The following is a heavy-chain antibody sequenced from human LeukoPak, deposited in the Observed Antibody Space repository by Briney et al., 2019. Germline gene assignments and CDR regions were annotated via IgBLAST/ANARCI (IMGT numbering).Heavy chain of an antibody. CDR2: ISGSGGRT. D-gene: IGHD2/OR15-2a*01. CDR3: AKDLGTLVDYHYYMHV. CDR1: GFTFSTYG. V-gene: IGHV3-23*01. Sequence: GGSLRLSCSASGFTFSTYGMSWVRQAPGKGPEWVSAISGSGGRTDYVDSVKGRFTISRDNSKNTLYLQMNSLRAKDTAVYYCAKDLGTLVDYHYYMHVWGKGTTVTISS. J-gene: IGHJ6*03.